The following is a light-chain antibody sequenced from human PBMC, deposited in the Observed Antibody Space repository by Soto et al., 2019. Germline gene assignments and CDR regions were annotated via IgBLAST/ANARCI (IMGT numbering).Light chain of an antibody. V-gene: IGLV2-14*03. CDR1: SSDVGAYSY. J-gene: IGLJ1*01. Sequence: QSVLTQPASVSGSPGQSIAISCTGTSSDVGAYSYVSGYQQHPGKAPKLMIYDVSNRPSGVSNRFSGSKSGNTASLTISGLQAEDEADYYCNSYATSSTYVFGTGTKVTVL. CDR3: NSYATSSTYV. CDR2: DVS.